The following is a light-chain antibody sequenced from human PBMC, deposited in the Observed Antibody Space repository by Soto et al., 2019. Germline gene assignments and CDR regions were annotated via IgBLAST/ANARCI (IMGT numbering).Light chain of an antibody. J-gene: IGLJ1*01. CDR1: SSNIGAGYD. CDR2: GNS. V-gene: IGLV1-40*01. CDR3: QSYDSSLSVFYV. Sequence: QSMLTQPPSLSEAPGQRLTISCTASSSNIGAGYDVHWYQQLPGTAPKLLIYGNSNRPSGVPDRFSGSKSGTSASLAITGLQAEDEADYYCQSYDSSLSVFYVFVTVTKVTVL.